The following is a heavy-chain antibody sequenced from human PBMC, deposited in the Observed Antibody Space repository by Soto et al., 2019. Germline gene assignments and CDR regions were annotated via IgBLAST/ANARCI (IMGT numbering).Heavy chain of an antibody. CDR2: MNPNSGNT. CDR3: ARSSSSWYMGWFDP. V-gene: IGHV1-8*01. D-gene: IGHD6-13*01. CDR1: GYTFTGYD. J-gene: IGHJ5*02. Sequence: ASVKVSCKASGYTFTGYDINWVRQATGQGLEWMGWMNPNSGNTGYAQKFQGRVTMTRNTSISTAYMELSSLRSEDTAVYYCARSSSSWYMGWFDPWGQGTLVTVSS.